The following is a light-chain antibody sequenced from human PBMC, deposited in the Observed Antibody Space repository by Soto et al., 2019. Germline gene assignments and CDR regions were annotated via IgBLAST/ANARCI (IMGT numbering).Light chain of an antibody. CDR1: QSVSSSY. Sequence: SPGTLSLSPGERATLSCRASQSVSSSYLAWYQQKPGQAPRLLIYGASSRATGIPDRFSGSGSGTDFTLTISRLEPEDFAVYYCQPYGSSPSTFGQVSRLEIK. J-gene: IGKJ5*01. V-gene: IGKV3-20*01. CDR3: QPYGSSPST. CDR2: GAS.